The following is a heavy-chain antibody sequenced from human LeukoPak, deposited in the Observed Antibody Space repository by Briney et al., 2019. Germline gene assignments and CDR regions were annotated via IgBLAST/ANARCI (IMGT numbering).Heavy chain of an antibody. J-gene: IGHJ3*01. Sequence: SETLSLTCTVSGGSISSSSYYWGWIRQPPGKGLEWIGSFYYSGSTYYNPSLKSRVTISVDMSKNQFSLNLSSVTAADTAVYYCAKGLRYLSFIDAFDVWGQGTMVTVSS. CDR1: GGSISSSSYY. CDR2: FYYSGST. V-gene: IGHV4-39*01. D-gene: IGHD3-9*01. CDR3: AKGLRYLSFIDAFDV.